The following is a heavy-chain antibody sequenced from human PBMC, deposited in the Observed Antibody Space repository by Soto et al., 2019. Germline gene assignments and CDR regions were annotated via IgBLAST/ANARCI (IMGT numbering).Heavy chain of an antibody. CDR2: IYYSGST. D-gene: IGHD3-22*01. J-gene: IGHJ3*02. CDR3: ARGKIVVVTHAFDT. V-gene: IGHV4-61*01. Sequence: ESLSLTCTVSGGSVSSGSYYWSWIRQPPGRGLEWIGYIYYSGSTNYNPSLKSRVTISVDTSKNQFSLKLSSVTAADTAVYYCARGKIVVVTHAFDTWGQGTMATVS. CDR1: GGSVSSGSYY.